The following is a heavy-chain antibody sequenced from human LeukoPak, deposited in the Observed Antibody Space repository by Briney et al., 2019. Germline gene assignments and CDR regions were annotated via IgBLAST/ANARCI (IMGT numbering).Heavy chain of an antibody. CDR2: IYPGDSDT. J-gene: IGHJ3*02. D-gene: IGHD1-26*01. Sequence: GESLKISFKGSGYSFTTYWIGWVRQMPGKGLEWMGIIYPGDSDTRYRPSFQGQVTISADKSINTAYLQWSSLKASDTAMYYCARQGGSQSGAFDIWGQGTMVTVSS. CDR3: ARQGGSQSGAFDI. CDR1: GYSFTTYW. V-gene: IGHV5-51*01.